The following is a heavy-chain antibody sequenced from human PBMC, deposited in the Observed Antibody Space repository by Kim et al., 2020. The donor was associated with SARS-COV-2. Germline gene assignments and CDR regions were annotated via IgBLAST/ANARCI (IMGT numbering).Heavy chain of an antibody. CDR1: GGSFSGYY. D-gene: IGHD6-13*01. CDR3: ARGRIAAAGTARFDY. V-gene: IGHV4-34*01. CDR2: INHSGST. Sequence: SETLSLTCAVYGGSFSGYYWSWIRQPPGKGLEWIGEINHSGSTNYNPSLKSRVTISVDTSKNQFSLKLSSVTAADTAVYYCARGRIAAAGTARFDYWGREPWSPSPQ. J-gene: IGHJ4*02.